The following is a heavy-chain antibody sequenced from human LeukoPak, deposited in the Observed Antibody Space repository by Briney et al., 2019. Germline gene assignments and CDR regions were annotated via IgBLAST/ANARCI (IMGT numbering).Heavy chain of an antibody. CDR3: AKSNGYI. V-gene: IGHV4-39*07. CDR2: IFYSGGT. J-gene: IGHJ3*02. CDR1: GGSINTPNYY. D-gene: IGHD5-18*01. Sequence: PSETLSLTCTVSGGSINTPNYYWGWIRQTPGKGLEWLGNIFYSGGTYYSPSLTSRVTISLDTSRNQFSLKLNSVTAADTAVYYCAKSNGYIWGQGTMVTVSS.